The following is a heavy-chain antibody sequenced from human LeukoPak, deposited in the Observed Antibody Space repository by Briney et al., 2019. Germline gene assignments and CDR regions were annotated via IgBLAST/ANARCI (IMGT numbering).Heavy chain of an antibody. CDR1: GGSISSGGYS. Sequence: PSETLSLTCAVSGGSISSGGYSWSWIRQPPGKGLEWIGYIYHGGSTYYHPSLKSRLTISVDRSKNQFSLKLSSVTAADTAVYYCARDARVRGVTLRGYWFDPWGQGTLVTVSS. D-gene: IGHD3-10*01. CDR3: ARDARVRGVTLRGYWFDP. V-gene: IGHV4-30-2*01. CDR2: IYHGGST. J-gene: IGHJ5*02.